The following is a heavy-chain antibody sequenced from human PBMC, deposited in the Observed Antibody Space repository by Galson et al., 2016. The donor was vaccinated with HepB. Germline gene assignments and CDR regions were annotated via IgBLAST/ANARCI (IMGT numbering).Heavy chain of an antibody. V-gene: IGHV3-21*01. CDR3: ARQGSPTTREYFQH. CDR1: GFFFSSYS. D-gene: IGHD2-2*01. CDR2: ISSSSGYI. J-gene: IGHJ1*01. Sequence: SLRLSCAASGFFFSSYSMNWVRQAPRKGLEWVSSISSSSGYIYYADSVKGRFTISRDNAKNSLYLQMHSLRVEDTAVYYCARQGSPTTREYFQHWGQGTLVTVSS.